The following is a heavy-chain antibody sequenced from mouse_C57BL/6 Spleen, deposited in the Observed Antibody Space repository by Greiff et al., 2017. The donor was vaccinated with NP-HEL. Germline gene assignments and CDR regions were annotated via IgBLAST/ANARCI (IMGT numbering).Heavy chain of an antibody. Sequence: QVQLQQPGAELVKPGASVKMSCKASGYTFTSYWITWVKQRPGQGLEWIGDIYPGSGSTNYNEKFKSKATLTVDTSSSTAYMQLSSLTSEDSAVYYCARGCGNYVEFAYWGQGTLVTVSA. CDR1: GYTFTSYW. CDR3: ARGCGNYVEFAY. J-gene: IGHJ3*01. V-gene: IGHV1-55*01. D-gene: IGHD2-1*01. CDR2: IYPGSGST.